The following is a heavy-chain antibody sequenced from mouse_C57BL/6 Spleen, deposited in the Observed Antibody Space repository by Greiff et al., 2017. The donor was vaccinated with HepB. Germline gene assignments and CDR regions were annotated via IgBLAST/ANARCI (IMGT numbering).Heavy chain of an antibody. CDR2: INPNNGGT. J-gene: IGHJ1*03. D-gene: IGHD6-1*01. Sequence: EVQLQQSGPELVKPGASVKISCKASGYTFTDYYMNWVKQSHGKSLEWIGDINPNNGGTSYNQKFKGKATLTVDKSSSTAYMELRSLTSEDSAVYYCARRWGRSLHWYFDVWGTGTTVTVSS. CDR3: ARRWGRSLHWYFDV. CDR1: GYTFTDYY. V-gene: IGHV1-26*01.